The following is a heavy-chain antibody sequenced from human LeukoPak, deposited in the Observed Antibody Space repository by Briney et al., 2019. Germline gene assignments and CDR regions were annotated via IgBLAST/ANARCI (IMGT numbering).Heavy chain of an antibody. CDR1: GGSISSSGYY. V-gene: IGHV3-7*01. CDR2: ISEAGNTR. J-gene: IGHJ4*02. CDR3: ARVPPHHIYDH. D-gene: IGHD1-14*01. Sequence: ETLSLTCTVSGGSISSSGYYWGWIRQPPGKGLEWVASISEAGNTRNYLDSVKGRFTISRDNAKNSLYLQMNGLRAEDTAVYYCARVPPHHIYDHWGQGALVTVSS.